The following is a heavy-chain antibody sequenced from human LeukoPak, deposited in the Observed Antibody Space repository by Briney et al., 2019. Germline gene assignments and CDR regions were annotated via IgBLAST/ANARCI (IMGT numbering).Heavy chain of an antibody. CDR2: ISHRGST. Sequence: SETLSLTCTVSGYSISNGYYWGWIRQPPGKGLEWVGSISHRGSTYYNPSLRSRITISLDRSKQKFSLKLTSVTAADTAVYFCARGAEYYAIWRGYAGYSNYWGQGISVTVSS. V-gene: IGHV4-38-2*02. CDR3: ARGAEYYAIWRGYAGYSNY. J-gene: IGHJ4*02. CDR1: GYSISNGYY. D-gene: IGHD3-3*01.